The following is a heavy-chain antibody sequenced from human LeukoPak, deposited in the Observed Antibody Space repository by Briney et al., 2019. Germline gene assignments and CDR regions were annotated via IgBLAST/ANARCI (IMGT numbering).Heavy chain of an antibody. CDR2: IYYSGST. V-gene: IGHV4-59*01. Sequence: PSETLSLTCTVSGGSISSYYWSWIRQPPGKGLEWIGYIYYSGSTNYNPSLKSRVTISVDTSKNQFSLKLSSVTAADTAVYYCASSPEGVVISPPDDAFDIWGQGTMVTVSS. J-gene: IGHJ3*02. CDR3: ASSPEGVVISPPDDAFDI. CDR1: GGSISSYY. D-gene: IGHD3-3*01.